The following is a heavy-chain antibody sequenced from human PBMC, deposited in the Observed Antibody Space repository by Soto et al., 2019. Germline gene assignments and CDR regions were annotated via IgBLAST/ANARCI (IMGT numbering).Heavy chain of an antibody. CDR3: ARGGYDILTGYGFDY. V-gene: IGHV1-69*13. D-gene: IGHD3-9*01. CDR1: GGTFSSYS. J-gene: IGHJ4*02. Sequence: SVNVSCKCSGGTFSSYSISWGRQAPGQGLECMGGIIPIFGTANYAQKFQGRVTITADESTSTAYMELSSLRSEDTAVYYCARGGYDILTGYGFDYWGQGTLVTVSS. CDR2: IIPIFGTA.